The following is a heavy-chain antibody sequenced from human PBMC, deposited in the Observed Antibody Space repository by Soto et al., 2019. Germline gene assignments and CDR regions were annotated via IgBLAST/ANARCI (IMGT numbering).Heavy chain of an antibody. CDR3: EQKSGTSVGGYERYYYGMDV. J-gene: IGHJ6*02. CDR1: GFTFSSYA. V-gene: IGHV3-23*01. Sequence: PGGSLRLSCAASGFTFSSYAMSWVRQAPGKGLEWVSAISGSGGSTYYADSVKGRFTISRDNSKNTLYLQMNSLRAEDTAVYYCEQKSGTSVGGYERYYYGMDVWGQGTTVTVSS. D-gene: IGHD5-12*01. CDR2: ISGSGGST.